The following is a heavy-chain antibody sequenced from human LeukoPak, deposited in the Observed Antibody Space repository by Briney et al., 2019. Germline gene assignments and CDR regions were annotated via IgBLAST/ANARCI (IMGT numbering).Heavy chain of an antibody. CDR1: GFTFSSYA. Sequence: GGSLRLSCAASGFTFSSYAMSWVRQAPGKGLERVSAISGSGGSTYYADSVKGRFTISRDKSKNTLYLQMNSLRAEDTAVYYCAKDEDYYDSSGYSGYFDYWGQGTLVTVSS. J-gene: IGHJ4*02. CDR2: ISGSGGST. D-gene: IGHD3-22*01. V-gene: IGHV3-23*01. CDR3: AKDEDYYDSSGYSGYFDY.